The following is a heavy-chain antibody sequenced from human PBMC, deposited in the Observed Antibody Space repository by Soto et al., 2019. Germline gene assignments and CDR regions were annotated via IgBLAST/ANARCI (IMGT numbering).Heavy chain of an antibody. CDR3: AKDRGADGLPRGMVRPIGY. CDR1: GFTFSSYA. V-gene: IGHV3-23*01. D-gene: IGHD3-10*01. CDR2: ISGSGGST. J-gene: IGHJ4*02. Sequence: EVQLLESGGGLVQPGGSLRLSCAASGFTFSSYAMSWVRQAPGKGLEWVSAISGSGGSTYYADSVKGRFTISRDNSKNTLYLQMNSLRAEDTAVYYCAKDRGADGLPRGMVRPIGYWGQGTLVTVSS.